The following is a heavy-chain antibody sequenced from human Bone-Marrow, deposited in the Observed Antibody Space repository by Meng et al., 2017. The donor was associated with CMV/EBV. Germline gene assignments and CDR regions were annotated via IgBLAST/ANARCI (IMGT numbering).Heavy chain of an antibody. CDR3: ARVQSIVGAAPSSFY. D-gene: IGHD1-26*01. J-gene: IGHJ4*02. CDR1: GYTFTGYY. V-gene: IGHV1-2*02. CDR2: INPNSGGT. Sequence: ASVKVSCKASGYTFTGYYMHWVRQASGQGLEWMGWINPNSGGTNYAQKFQGRVTMTRDTSISTAYMELSRLRSDDTAVYYCARVQSIVGAAPSSFYWGERTLVAASS.